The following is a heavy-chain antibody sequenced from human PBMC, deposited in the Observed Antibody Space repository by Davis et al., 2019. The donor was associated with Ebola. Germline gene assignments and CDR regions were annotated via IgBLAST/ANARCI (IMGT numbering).Heavy chain of an antibody. CDR3: ARQALIHFDY. V-gene: IGHV5-10-1*01. J-gene: IGHJ4*02. D-gene: IGHD2-8*01. Sequence: GGSLRLSCAASGFTFSGSAMHWVRQASGKGLEWMGRIDPSDSYTNYSPSFQGHVTISADKSISTAYLQWNSLKASDTAMYYCARQALIHFDYWGQGTLVTVSS. CDR2: IDPSDSYT. CDR1: GFTFSGSA.